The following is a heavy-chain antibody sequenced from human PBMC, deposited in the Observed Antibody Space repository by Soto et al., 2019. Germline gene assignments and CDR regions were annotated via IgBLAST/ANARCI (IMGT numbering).Heavy chain of an antibody. J-gene: IGHJ6*02. Sequence: PSETLSLTCTVSGGSISSYYWSWIRQPPGKGLEWTGYIYYSGSTNYNPSLKSRVTISVDTSKNQFSLKLSSVTAADTAVYYCARDLSSDFWSGYRGYYGMDVWGQGTTVTVSS. CDR2: IYYSGST. D-gene: IGHD3-3*01. CDR3: ARDLSSDFWSGYRGYYGMDV. V-gene: IGHV4-59*01. CDR1: GGSISSYY.